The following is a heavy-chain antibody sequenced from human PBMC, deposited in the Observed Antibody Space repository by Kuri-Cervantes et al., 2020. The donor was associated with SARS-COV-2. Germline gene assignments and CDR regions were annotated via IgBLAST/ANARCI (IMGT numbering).Heavy chain of an antibody. CDR1: GYTFTSYY. Sequence: ASVKVSCKASGYTFTSYYMHWVRQAPGQGLEWMGIINPSGGSTSYARKFQGRVTMTRDTSTSTVYMELSSLRSEDTAVYYCARDAAVVITTNWFDPWGQGTLVTVSS. D-gene: IGHD3-22*01. V-gene: IGHV1-46*01. J-gene: IGHJ5*02. CDR2: INPSGGST. CDR3: ARDAAVVITTNWFDP.